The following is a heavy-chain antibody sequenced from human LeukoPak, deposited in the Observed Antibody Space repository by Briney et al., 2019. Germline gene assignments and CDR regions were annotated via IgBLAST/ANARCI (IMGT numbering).Heavy chain of an antibody. J-gene: IGHJ4*02. V-gene: IGHV3-73*01. D-gene: IGHD4-4*01. CDR2: IRSKANSYAT. CDR1: GFTFSGSA. CDR3: ISFGSKFDY. Sequence: GGSLKLSCAASGFTFSGSAMHWVRQASGKGLEWVGRIRSKANSYATAYAASVKGRLTISRDDSKNTAYLQMNSLKTEDTAVYYCISFGSKFDYWGQGTLVTVSS.